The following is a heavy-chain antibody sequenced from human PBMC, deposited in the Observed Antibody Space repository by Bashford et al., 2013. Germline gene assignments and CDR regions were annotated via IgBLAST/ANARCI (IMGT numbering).Heavy chain of an antibody. CDR3: VKRGGIAVAGTDYYYYYYMDV. J-gene: IGHJ6*03. D-gene: IGHD6-19*01. CDR2: ISSNGGST. V-gene: IGHV3-64D*06. Sequence: GGSLRLSCSASGFTFSSYAMHWVRQAPGKGLEYVSAISSNGGSTYYADSVKGRFTISRDNSKNTLYLQMSSLRAEDTAVYYCVKRGGIAVAGTDYYYYYYMDVWGKGDHGHRLL. CDR1: GFTFSSYA.